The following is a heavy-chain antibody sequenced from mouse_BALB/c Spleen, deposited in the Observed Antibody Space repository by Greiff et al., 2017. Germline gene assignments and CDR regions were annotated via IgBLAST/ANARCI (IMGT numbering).Heavy chain of an antibody. CDR3: ARGAVDAMDY. D-gene: IGHD1-1*01. CDR2: IDPENGNT. Sequence: EVQLQQSGAELVRPGALVKLSCKASGFNIKDYYMHWVKQRPEQGLEWIGWIDPENGNTIYDPKFQGKASITADTSSNTAYLQLSSLTSEDTAVYYCARGAVDAMDYGGQGTSVTGSS. V-gene: IGHV14-1*02. CDR1: GFNIKDYY. J-gene: IGHJ4*01.